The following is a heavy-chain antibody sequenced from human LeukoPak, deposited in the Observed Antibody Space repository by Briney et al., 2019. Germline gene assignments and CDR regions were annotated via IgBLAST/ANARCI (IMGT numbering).Heavy chain of an antibody. V-gene: IGHV6-1*01. Sequence: SQTLSLTCAISGDSVSSNSAAWNWIRQSPSRGLEWLGRTYYRSKWYTDYAVSVKSRITINPDTSKNQFSLQLNSVTPEDTAVYYCAGDRRHSSGWYRDFDYWGQGTLVTVSS. CDR2: TYYRSKWYT. CDR1: GDSVSSNSAA. CDR3: AGDRRHSSGWYRDFDY. D-gene: IGHD6-19*01. J-gene: IGHJ4*02.